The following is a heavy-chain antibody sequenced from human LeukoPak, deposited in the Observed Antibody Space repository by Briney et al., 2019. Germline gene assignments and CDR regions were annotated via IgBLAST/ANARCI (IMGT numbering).Heavy chain of an antibody. Sequence: SETLSLTCAVYGGSFSGYYWSWIRQPPGKGLEWIGEINHSGSTNYNPSLKSRVTISVDTSENQFSLKLSSVTAADTAVYYCARVDNYYYMDVWGKGTTVTVSS. D-gene: IGHD3-9*01. CDR1: GGSFSGYY. V-gene: IGHV4-34*01. J-gene: IGHJ6*03. CDR3: ARVDNYYYMDV. CDR2: INHSGST.